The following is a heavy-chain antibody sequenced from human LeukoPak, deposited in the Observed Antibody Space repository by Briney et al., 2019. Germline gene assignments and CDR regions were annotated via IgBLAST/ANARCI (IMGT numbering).Heavy chain of an antibody. Sequence: GASVKVSCKASGYAFTSFGMNWVRQAPGQGLEWMGWISAYNGNTNYAQKLQGRVTMTTDTSTSTAYMELRSLRSDDTAVYYCARESRHTPSYWGQGTLVTVSS. D-gene: IGHD2-2*01. V-gene: IGHV1-18*01. CDR2: ISAYNGNT. CDR1: GYAFTSFG. J-gene: IGHJ4*02. CDR3: ARESRHTPSY.